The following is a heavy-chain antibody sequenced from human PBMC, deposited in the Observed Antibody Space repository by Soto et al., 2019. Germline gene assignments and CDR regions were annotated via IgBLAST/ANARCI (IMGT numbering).Heavy chain of an antibody. CDR1: GFTFSSYG. CDR3: AKKETRVLGAFDI. D-gene: IGHD3-16*01. V-gene: IGHV3-30*18. Sequence: GGSLRLSCAASGFTFSSYGMHWVRQAPGKGLEWVAVISYDGNNKYYADSVKGRFTISRDNSKNTLYLQMNSLRAEDTAVYYCAKKETRVLGAFDIWGQGTMVTVSS. CDR2: ISYDGNNK. J-gene: IGHJ3*02.